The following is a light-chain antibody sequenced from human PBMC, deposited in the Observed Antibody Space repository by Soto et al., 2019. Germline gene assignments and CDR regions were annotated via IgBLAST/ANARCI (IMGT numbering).Light chain of an antibody. CDR3: QQYGSSPWT. V-gene: IGKV3-20*01. Sequence: EIVLTQSPGTLSLSPGERATLSCRASQSVSSTYLIWYQQKPGQAPRPLIYGASSRATGVPDRFSGGGSGTDFTLTISRLEPEDFAVYYCQQYGSSPWTFGQGTKVDIK. CDR1: QSVSSTY. CDR2: GAS. J-gene: IGKJ1*01.